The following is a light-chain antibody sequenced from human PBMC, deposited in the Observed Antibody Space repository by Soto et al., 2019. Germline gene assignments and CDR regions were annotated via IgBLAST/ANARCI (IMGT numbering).Light chain of an antibody. V-gene: IGLV2-8*01. Sequence: QSALTQPPSASGSPGQTATISCTGTSSDVGGYDHVSWHQQHPGEAPKRLSYEVTKRPSGCPDRFSGSTSGNTASLTVSGRQAEDEAPYHGASYAGGQKFYVFGIGTKLTVL. J-gene: IGLJ1*01. CDR2: EVT. CDR3: ASYAGGQKFYV. CDR1: SSDVGGYDH.